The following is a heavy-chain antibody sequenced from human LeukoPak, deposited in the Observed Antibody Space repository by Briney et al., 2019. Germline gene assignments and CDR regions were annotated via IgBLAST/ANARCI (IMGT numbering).Heavy chain of an antibody. Sequence: GGSLRLSCAASGFTVSSNYMSWVRQAPGKGLEWVSVIYSGGSTYYADSVKSRFTISRDNSKNTLYLQMNSLRAEDTAVYYRASGSGSYRPPYYYMDVWGTGTTVTVSS. J-gene: IGHJ6*03. V-gene: IGHV3-53*01. CDR3: ASGSGSYRPPYYYMDV. CDR1: GFTVSSNY. CDR2: IYSGGST. D-gene: IGHD3-10*01.